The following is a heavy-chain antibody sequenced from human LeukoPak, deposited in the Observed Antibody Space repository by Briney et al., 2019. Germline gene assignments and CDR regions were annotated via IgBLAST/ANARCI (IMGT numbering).Heavy chain of an antibody. CDR1: GFTFNTYT. CDR3: AKGGTVRGFDP. Sequence: GGSLRLSCAASGFTFNTYTMNWVRQAPGKGLEWVSSITASSTAIYSADSVKGRFTISRDNSKNTLYLQMNSLRADDTAVYYCAKGGTVRGFDPWGQGTLVTVSS. V-gene: IGHV3-21*04. D-gene: IGHD4-11*01. J-gene: IGHJ5*02. CDR2: ITASSTAI.